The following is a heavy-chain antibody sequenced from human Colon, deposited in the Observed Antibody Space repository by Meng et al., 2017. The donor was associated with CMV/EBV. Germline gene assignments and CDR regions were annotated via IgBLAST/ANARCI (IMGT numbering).Heavy chain of an antibody. CDR1: GYTCTPYY. CDR3: IRENWYYDY. D-gene: IGHD1-1*01. Sequence: QVQVGQSGAEVKKPGASVKVSFKASGYTCTPYYIHWVRQAPGQGLEWVGCMLRETSALDYAQKFRGRITLTTDTSITTAYMELSGLTSDDTADYYCIRENWYYDYWGLGTLVTVSS. CDR2: MLRETSAL. J-gene: IGHJ4*02. V-gene: IGHV1-2*02.